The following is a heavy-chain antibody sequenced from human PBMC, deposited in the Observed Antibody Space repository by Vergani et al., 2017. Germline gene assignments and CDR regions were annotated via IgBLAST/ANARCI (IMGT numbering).Heavy chain of an antibody. CDR2: ISSGGGDI. D-gene: IGHD3-10*01. J-gene: IGHJ1*01. CDR3: TTAWSLYYLHGEYFQH. CDR1: GFTFDTYT. Sequence: EVQLLESGGGVVQPGGSRRLSCAAAGFTFDTYTMAYVRQAPGKGLEWVAIISSGGGDIPYADSVKGRFTIFRDNSKNTLYLQMNSLKDEDTAVYYCTTAWSLYYLHGEYFQHWGRGTLVSVSS. V-gene: IGHV3-23*01.